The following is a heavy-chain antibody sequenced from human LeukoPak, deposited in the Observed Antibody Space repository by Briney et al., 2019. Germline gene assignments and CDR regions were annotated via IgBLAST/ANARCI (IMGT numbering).Heavy chain of an antibody. V-gene: IGHV4-59*01. D-gene: IGHD6-19*01. Sequence: SETLSLTCTVSGGSISGYYWTWIRQPPGKGLEWIGYIYSSGSTNYNPSLGSRVTISVDMSKNQFSLRLSSVTAADTAVYYCAKTVRQWLANDAFAIWGQGTVVTVSS. CDR1: GGSISGYY. CDR3: AKTVRQWLANDAFAI. CDR2: IYSSGST. J-gene: IGHJ3*02.